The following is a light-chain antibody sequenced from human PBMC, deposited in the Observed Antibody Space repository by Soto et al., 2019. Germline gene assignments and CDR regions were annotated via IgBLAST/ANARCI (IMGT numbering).Light chain of an antibody. CDR2: GAS. V-gene: IGKV3-15*01. J-gene: IGKJ2*01. CDR1: QSVSHN. CDR3: QQYNEWPPGYT. Sequence: EIVMTQSPATLSVSPGERATLSCRASQSVSHNLGWYQHKAGQAPRLLIYGASTRATGIPARFSGSGSGTDFTLTISGLQSEDFAVYYCQQYNEWPPGYTFGQGTKIEIK.